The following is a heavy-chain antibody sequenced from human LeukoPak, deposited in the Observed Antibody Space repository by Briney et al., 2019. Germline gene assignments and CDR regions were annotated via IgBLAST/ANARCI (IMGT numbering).Heavy chain of an antibody. Sequence: SETLSLTCTVSGGSISSYYWSWIRQPPGKGLEWIGYIYYSGSTNYNPSLKSRVTISVDTSKNQFSLKLSSVTAADTAVYYCARVGYNYGYAFDIWGQGTMVTVSS. V-gene: IGHV4-59*01. D-gene: IGHD5-18*01. CDR1: GGSISSYY. CDR2: IYYSGST. CDR3: ARVGYNYGYAFDI. J-gene: IGHJ3*02.